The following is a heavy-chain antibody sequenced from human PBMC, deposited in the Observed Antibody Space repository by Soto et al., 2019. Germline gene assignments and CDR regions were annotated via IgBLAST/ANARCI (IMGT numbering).Heavy chain of an antibody. CDR3: ARKEGRTAYLYGMDV. J-gene: IGHJ6*02. CDR1: GFTFSRYW. CDR2: IKQDGSEK. D-gene: IGHD2-2*01. Sequence: PGGSLRLSCAASGFTFSRYWMNWVRQAPGKGLEWVANIKQDGSEKYSVDSVKGRFTISRDNAKNSLFLQMNSLRAEDTAVYYCARKEGRTAYLYGMDVWGQGTTVTVSS. V-gene: IGHV3-7*01.